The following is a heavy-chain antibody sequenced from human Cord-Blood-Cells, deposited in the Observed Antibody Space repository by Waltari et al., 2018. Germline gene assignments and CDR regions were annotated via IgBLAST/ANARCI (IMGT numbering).Heavy chain of an antibody. J-gene: IGHJ3*02. Sequence: QVQLVQSGAEVKKPGASVQVSCKASGYPFTSYGISWVRQAPGQGLEWMGWISAYNGNTNYAQKLQGRVTMTTDTSTSTAYMELRSLRSDDTAVYYCARSPLVEAAAGIAGAFDIWGQGTMVTVSS. CDR2: ISAYNGNT. CDR1: GYPFTSYG. D-gene: IGHD6-13*01. CDR3: ARSPLVEAAAGIAGAFDI. V-gene: IGHV1-18*01.